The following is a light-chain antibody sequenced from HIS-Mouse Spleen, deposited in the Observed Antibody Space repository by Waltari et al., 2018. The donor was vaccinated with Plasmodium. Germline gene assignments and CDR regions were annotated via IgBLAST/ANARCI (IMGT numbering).Light chain of an antibody. J-gene: IGLJ2*01. V-gene: IGLV2-8*01. CDR2: EVR. CDR3: SSYAGSNNLV. CDR1: SSAVGGYNY. Sequence: QSALTQPPSASGSPGQSVTISCTGTSSAVGGYNYVSWYQQHPGKAPQLLIYEVRQRPAGVPERFSGSTAGNTSSLTVSGLQAEDEADYYCSSYAGSNNLVFGGGTKLTVL.